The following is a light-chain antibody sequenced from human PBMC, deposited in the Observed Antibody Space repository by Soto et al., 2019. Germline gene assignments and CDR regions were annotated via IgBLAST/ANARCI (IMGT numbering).Light chain of an antibody. V-gene: IGLV2-11*01. J-gene: IGLJ1*01. CDR3: CSYAGSYTYV. CDR1: SSDVGGYDY. Sequence: QSALAQPHSVSGSPGQSVTIFCTGTSSDVGGYDYVSWYQQHPGKAPKLMIYDVRERPSGVPDRVSGSKSGNTASLTISGLQAEDEADYYCCSYAGSYTYVFGTGTKVTVL. CDR2: DVR.